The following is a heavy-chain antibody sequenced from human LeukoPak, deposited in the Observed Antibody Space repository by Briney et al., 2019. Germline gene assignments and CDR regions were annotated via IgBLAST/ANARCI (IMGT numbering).Heavy chain of an antibody. CDR2: IYYSGST. CDR1: GGSISSYY. D-gene: IGHD4-23*01. V-gene: IGHV4-59*01. CDR3: ARASGNNGGGDN. J-gene: IGHJ4*02. Sequence: PSETLSLTCTVSGGSISSYYWSWIRQPPGKGLEWIGYIYYSGSTNYNPSLKSRVTISVDTSKNQFSLKLSSVTAADTAVYYCARASGNNGGGDNWGQGTLVTVSS.